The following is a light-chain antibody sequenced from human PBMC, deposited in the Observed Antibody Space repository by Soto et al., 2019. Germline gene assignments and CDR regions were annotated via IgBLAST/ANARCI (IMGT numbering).Light chain of an antibody. CDR3: QQYGSSPHT. CDR1: QSVSSSY. V-gene: IGKV3-20*01. CDR2: GAS. J-gene: IGKJ2*01. Sequence: EIVLTQSPGTLSLSPGGRATLSCRASQSVSSSYLAWYQQKPGQAPRLLIYGASSRATGIPDRFSGSGSGTDFTLTLSRLEPEDFAVYYCQQYGSSPHTFGQGTKLEIK.